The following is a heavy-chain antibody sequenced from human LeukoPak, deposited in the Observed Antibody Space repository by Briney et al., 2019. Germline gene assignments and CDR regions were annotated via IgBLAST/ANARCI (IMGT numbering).Heavy chain of an antibody. CDR2: ITASGTAM. D-gene: IGHD1-26*01. CDR1: GFAFSSHA. J-gene: IGHJ4*02. CDR3: ASSGSYRFDY. Sequence: GGSLRLSCAASGFAFSSHAMTWVHQAPGKGLEWVSHITASGTAMFYADSVKGRFTISRDNAKNSLYLQMNSLRDEDTAVYYCASSGSYRFDYWGQGTLVTVSS. V-gene: IGHV3-48*02.